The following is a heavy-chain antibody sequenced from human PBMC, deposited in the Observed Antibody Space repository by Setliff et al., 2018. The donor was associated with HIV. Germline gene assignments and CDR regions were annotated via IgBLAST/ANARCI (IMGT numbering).Heavy chain of an antibody. Sequence: SETLSLTCTVSGGSLSSYYWSWIRQPPGKGLEWIGYIYYSGGTNYNPSLKSRVIISVDTSKNQFSLKLSSVTASDTAVYYCASLFRLSGFWISFLPDYWGQGILVTVSS. CDR2: IYYSGGT. J-gene: IGHJ4*02. D-gene: IGHD3-3*01. CDR1: GGSLSSYY. CDR3: ASLFRLSGFWISFLPDY. V-gene: IGHV4-59*08.